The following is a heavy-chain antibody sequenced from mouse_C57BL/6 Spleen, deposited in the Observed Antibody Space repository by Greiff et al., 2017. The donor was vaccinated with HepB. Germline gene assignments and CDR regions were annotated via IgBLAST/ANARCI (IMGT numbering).Heavy chain of an antibody. J-gene: IGHJ2*01. V-gene: IGHV1-82*01. Sequence: QVQLKESGPELVKPGASVKISCKASGYAFSSSWMNWVKQRPGKGLEWIGRIYPGDGDTNYNGKFKGKATLTADKSSSTAYMQLSSLTSEDSAVYYCARTYGSRPYYFDYWGQGTTLTVSS. D-gene: IGHD1-1*01. CDR3: ARTYGSRPYYFDY. CDR2: IYPGDGDT. CDR1: GYAFSSSW.